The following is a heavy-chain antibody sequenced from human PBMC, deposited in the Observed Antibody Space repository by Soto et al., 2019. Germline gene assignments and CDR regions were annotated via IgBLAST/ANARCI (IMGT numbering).Heavy chain of an antibody. J-gene: IGHJ6*02. CDR1: GGTFSSYA. D-gene: IGHD3-3*01. Sequence: SVKVSCKASGGTFSSYAISWVRQAPGQGLEWMGGIIPIFGTANYAQKFQGRVTITADESTSTAYMELSSLRSEDTAVYYCARRTIFGDRWGYGMDVWGQGTTVTVSS. CDR3: ARRTIFGDRWGYGMDV. CDR2: IIPIFGTA. V-gene: IGHV1-69*13.